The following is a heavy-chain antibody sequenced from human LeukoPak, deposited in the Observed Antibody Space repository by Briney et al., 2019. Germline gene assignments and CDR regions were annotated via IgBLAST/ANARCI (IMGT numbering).Heavy chain of an antibody. CDR1: GFTFSSYA. J-gene: IGHJ3*02. CDR3: AKVQRRRYYYDSSGTPIYDAFDI. D-gene: IGHD3-22*01. Sequence: PGGSLRLSCAASGFTFSSYAMSWVRQAPGKGLEWVSAISGSGGSTYYADSVKGRFTISRDNSKDTLYLQMNSLRAEDTAVYYCAKVQRRRYYYDSSGTPIYDAFDIWGQGTMVTVSS. CDR2: ISGSGGST. V-gene: IGHV3-23*01.